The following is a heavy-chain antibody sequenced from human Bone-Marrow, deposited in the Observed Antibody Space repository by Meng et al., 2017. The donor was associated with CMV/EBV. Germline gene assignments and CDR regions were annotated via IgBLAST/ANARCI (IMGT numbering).Heavy chain of an antibody. CDR2: INHSGST. Sequence: FTGYYWSWHRQPPGKGLEWIGEINHSGSTNYNPSLKSRVTISVDTSKNQFSLKLSSVTAADTAVYYCARLVGGITIFGVVIHNWFDPWGQGTLVTVSS. J-gene: IGHJ5*02. V-gene: IGHV4-34*01. D-gene: IGHD3-3*01. CDR1: FTGYY. CDR3: ARLVGGITIFGVVIHNWFDP.